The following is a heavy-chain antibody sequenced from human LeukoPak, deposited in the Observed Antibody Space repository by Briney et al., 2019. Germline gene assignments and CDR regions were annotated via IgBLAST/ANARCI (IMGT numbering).Heavy chain of an antibody. CDR2: IYTSGIT. CDR3: ARESIVVVPTPMDDASDI. V-gene: IGHV4-61*02. Sequence: SQTLSLTCTVSGGFISSGSYYWSWIRQPAGKGLEWIGCIYTSGITNYNPSLKIRVTISVDTSKNQFSLKLSSVSAADTAVYYCARESIVVVPTPMDDASDIRGEGTMLTVSS. CDR1: GGFISSGSYY. D-gene: IGHD2-2*01. J-gene: IGHJ3*02.